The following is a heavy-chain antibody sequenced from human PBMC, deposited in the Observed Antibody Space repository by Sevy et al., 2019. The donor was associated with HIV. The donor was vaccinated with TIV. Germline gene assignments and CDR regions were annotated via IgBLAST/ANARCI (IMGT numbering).Heavy chain of an antibody. V-gene: IGHV1-24*01. Sequence: ASVKVSCKVSGYTLTQLSMNWVRQAPGKGLEWMGSFDPEDGETIYAQKFQGRVTMTEDRSTDTAYMDQSSPRSEDTAVYYCATTEDYYESSGYPFDYWGQGTLVTVSS. J-gene: IGHJ4*02. CDR3: ATTEDYYESSGYPFDY. CDR1: GYTLTQLS. CDR2: FDPEDGET. D-gene: IGHD3-22*01.